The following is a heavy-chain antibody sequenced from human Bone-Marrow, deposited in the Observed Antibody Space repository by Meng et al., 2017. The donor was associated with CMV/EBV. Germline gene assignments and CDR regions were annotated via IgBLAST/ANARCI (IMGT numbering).Heavy chain of an antibody. Sequence: SETLSLTCAVYGGSFSGYYWSWIRQPPGKGLEWIGEINHSGSTNYNPSLKSRVTISVDTSKKQFSLKLSAVTDAETAVYSCARDNHYGGVPHYYSYGMDVWGQGTTVTVSS. CDR3: ARDNHYGGVPHYYSYGMDV. D-gene: IGHD4-23*01. J-gene: IGHJ6*02. V-gene: IGHV4-34*01. CDR2: INHSGST. CDR1: GGSFSGYY.